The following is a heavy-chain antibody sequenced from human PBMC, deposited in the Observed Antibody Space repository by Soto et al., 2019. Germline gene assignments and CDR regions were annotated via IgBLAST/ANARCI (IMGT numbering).Heavy chain of an antibody. CDR2: IYYSGST. Sequence: QVQLQESGPGLVKPSETLSLTCTVSGGSVSSGSYYWSWIRQPPGKGLEWIGYIYYSGSTNYNPSLKSRVTISVDTSKNQFSLKLSSVTAADTAVYYCARDGIGRLDYLGQGTLVTVSS. CDR1: GGSVSSGSYY. D-gene: IGHD1-26*01. V-gene: IGHV4-61*01. J-gene: IGHJ4*02. CDR3: ARDGIGRLDY.